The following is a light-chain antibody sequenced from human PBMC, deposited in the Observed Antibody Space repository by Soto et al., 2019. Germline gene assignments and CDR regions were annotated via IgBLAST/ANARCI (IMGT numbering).Light chain of an antibody. Sequence: EIVLTQSPGTLSLSPGERATLSCRASQSVSSIYLAWYQQKPGQAPRLLIYGASSRATGIPDRFSGSGSGTDFTLTISRPEPEDFAVYYCQQYGSSPQPITFGQGTRLEIK. V-gene: IGKV3-20*01. CDR3: QQYGSSPQPIT. CDR2: GAS. CDR1: QSVSSIY. J-gene: IGKJ5*01.